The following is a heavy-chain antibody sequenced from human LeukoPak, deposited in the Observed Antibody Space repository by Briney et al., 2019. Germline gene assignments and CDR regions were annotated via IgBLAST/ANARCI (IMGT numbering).Heavy chain of an antibody. Sequence: GASVKVSCEASGYTFTSYAMHWVRQAPGQRLEWMGWINAGNGNTKYSQKFQGRVTITRDTSASTAYMELSSLRSEDTAVYYCARDLWGYSYGLTFWGQGTLVTVSS. CDR3: ARDLWGYSYGLTF. D-gene: IGHD5-18*01. V-gene: IGHV1-3*01. J-gene: IGHJ4*02. CDR1: GYTFTSYA. CDR2: INAGNGNT.